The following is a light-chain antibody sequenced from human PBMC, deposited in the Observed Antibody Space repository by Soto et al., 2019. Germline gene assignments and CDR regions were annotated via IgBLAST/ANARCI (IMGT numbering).Light chain of an antibody. CDR2: GAA. J-gene: IGKJ4*01. V-gene: IGKV3-20*01. CDR3: QQYGSSPRT. Sequence: EIVLTQSPGTLSLCPGERATLSCRASQSVSSSYLAWYQQKPGQAPRLLIYGAASRATGIPERFSGSGSGTDFTLTISKLEPEDFAVYYCQQYGSSPRTFGGGTKVEIK. CDR1: QSVSSSY.